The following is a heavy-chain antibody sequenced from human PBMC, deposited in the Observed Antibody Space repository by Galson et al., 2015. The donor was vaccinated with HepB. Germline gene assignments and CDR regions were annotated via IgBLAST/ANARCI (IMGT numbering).Heavy chain of an antibody. CDR2: ISYSSSYI. Sequence: SLRLSCAASGFALSSYWMHWVRQAPGKGLEWVSSISYSSSYIYYADSVKGRFTISRDNAKNSLYLQMNSLGAEDTAVYYCARVVSGAFDIWGQGTMVTVSS. D-gene: IGHD6-6*01. CDR1: GFALSSYW. J-gene: IGHJ3*02. V-gene: IGHV3-21*01. CDR3: ARVVSGAFDI.